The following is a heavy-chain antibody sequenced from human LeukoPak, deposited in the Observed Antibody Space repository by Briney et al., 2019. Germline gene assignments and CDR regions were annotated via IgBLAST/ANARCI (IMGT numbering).Heavy chain of an antibody. J-gene: IGHJ6*03. D-gene: IGHD1-26*01. CDR3: ARGSGVLVSSGSSYYYYYMDV. V-gene: IGHV4-59*12. Sequence: PSETLSLTCTVSGGSLSSYYWSWIRQPPGKGLEWIGYIYYSGSTNYNPSLKSRVTMSVDTSKNQFSLKLSSVTAADTAVYYCARGSGVLVSSGSSYYYYYMDVWGKGTTVTISS. CDR1: GGSLSSYY. CDR2: IYYSGST.